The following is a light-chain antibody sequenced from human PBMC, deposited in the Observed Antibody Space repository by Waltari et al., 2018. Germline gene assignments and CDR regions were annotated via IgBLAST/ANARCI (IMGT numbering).Light chain of an antibody. CDR1: SNDVGGYKY. CDR2: DVN. J-gene: IGLJ3*02. CDR3: NSFTSSSTWV. Sequence: QSALTQPASVSGSPGQSITISCTGTSNDVGGYKYFSWFQQHPGNAPKLMIFDVNDRPSGVSSRFSGSKAGNTASLTISGLQAEDEADYYCNSFTSSSTWVFGGGTKLTVL. V-gene: IGLV2-14*01.